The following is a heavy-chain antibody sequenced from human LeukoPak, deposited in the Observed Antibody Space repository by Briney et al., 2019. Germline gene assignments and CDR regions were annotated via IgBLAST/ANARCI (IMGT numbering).Heavy chain of an antibody. CDR1: GFTFSSYG. Sequence: QSGGSLRLSCAASGFTFSSYGMHWVRQAPGKGLEWVAVISYDGSNKYYADSVKGRFTISRDNSKNTLYLQMNSLRAEDTAVYYCAKDSRGRKWELLPIHYYYGMDVWGQGTTVTVSS. CDR2: ISYDGSNK. D-gene: IGHD1-26*01. J-gene: IGHJ6*02. V-gene: IGHV3-30*18. CDR3: AKDSRGRKWELLPIHYYYGMDV.